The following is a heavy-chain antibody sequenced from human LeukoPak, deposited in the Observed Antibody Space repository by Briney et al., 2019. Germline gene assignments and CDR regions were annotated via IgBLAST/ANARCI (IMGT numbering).Heavy chain of an antibody. CDR2: IYYSGST. V-gene: IGHV4-59*12. CDR1: GGSISSYY. J-gene: IGHJ6*02. CDR3: ARSSSWSYGMDV. D-gene: IGHD6-13*01. Sequence: SETLSLTCTVSGGSISSYYWSWIRQPPGKGLEWIGYIYYSGSTNYNPSLKSRVTISVDRSKNQFSLKLSSVTAADTAVYYCARSSSWSYGMDVWGQGTTVTVSS.